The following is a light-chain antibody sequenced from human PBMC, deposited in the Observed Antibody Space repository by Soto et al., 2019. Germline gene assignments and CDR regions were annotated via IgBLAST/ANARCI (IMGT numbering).Light chain of an antibody. CDR3: SSYTSSNTPVV. V-gene: IGLV2-14*01. Sequence: QSALTQPASVSGSPGQSITISCTGTSSDVGGYNYVSWYRQYPGKAPKLMIYEVSNRPSGVSNRFSGSKSGNTASLTISGLQAEDEADYYCSSYTSSNTPVVFGGGTKLTVL. J-gene: IGLJ2*01. CDR2: EVS. CDR1: SSDVGGYNY.